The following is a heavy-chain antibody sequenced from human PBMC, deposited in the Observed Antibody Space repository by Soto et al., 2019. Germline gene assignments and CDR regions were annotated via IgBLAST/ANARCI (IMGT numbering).Heavy chain of an antibody. Sequence: PSETLSLTCAVSGDSISSGGYSWSWIRHPPGKGLEWIGYIYLSGSTYYNPSLKSRVTISVDRSKNQFSLNLRSVTAADTAVYYCARFYGDYANWFDPWGQGTLVTVSS. CDR3: ARFYGDYANWFDP. CDR1: GDSISSGGYS. J-gene: IGHJ5*02. D-gene: IGHD4-17*01. V-gene: IGHV4-30-2*01. CDR2: IYLSGST.